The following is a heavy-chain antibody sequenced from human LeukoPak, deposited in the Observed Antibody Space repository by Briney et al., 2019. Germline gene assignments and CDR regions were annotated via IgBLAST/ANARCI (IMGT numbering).Heavy chain of an antibody. V-gene: IGHV3-21*01. CDR2: ISSSSSYI. Sequence: GGSLRLSCAASGFTFSRYSMNWVRQAPGKGLEWVSSISSSSSYIYYADSVKGRFTISRDNAKNSLYLQMNSLRAEDTAVYYCARSPYSSSWKIDYWGQGTLVTVSS. CDR1: GFTFSRYS. D-gene: IGHD6-13*01. J-gene: IGHJ4*02. CDR3: ARSPYSSSWKIDY.